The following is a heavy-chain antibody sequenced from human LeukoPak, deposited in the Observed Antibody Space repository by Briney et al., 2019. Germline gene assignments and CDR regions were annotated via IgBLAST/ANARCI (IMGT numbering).Heavy chain of an antibody. CDR3: VRDRGTYRPIDY. CDR1: AFSFNAYN. V-gene: IGHV3-21*04. CDR2: ISYTGTYI. Sequence: PGGSLRLSCAASAFSFNAYNMNWVRQAPGKGLEWVSSISYTGTYINYADSVKGRFTISRDNAQNSLYLQMNSLRAEDTAIYYCVRDRGTYRPIDYWGQGTLVTVSS. J-gene: IGHJ4*02. D-gene: IGHD1-26*01.